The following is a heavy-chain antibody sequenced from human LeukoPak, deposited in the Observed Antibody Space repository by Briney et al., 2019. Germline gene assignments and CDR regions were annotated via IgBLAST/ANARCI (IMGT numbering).Heavy chain of an antibody. V-gene: IGHV3-64D*09. D-gene: IGHD3-10*01. CDR3: VKGGDYYGSGSYGWVDY. CDR1: GFTFSSHV. Sequence: GGSLRLSCSASGFTFSSHVMHWVRQAPGKGMEYVSAISRNGGRTDYEDTVKGRFTISRDNSKNTLYLQMSSLRAEDTAVYYCVKGGDYYGSGSYGWVDYSGQGTLVTVSS. J-gene: IGHJ4*02. CDR2: ISRNGGRT.